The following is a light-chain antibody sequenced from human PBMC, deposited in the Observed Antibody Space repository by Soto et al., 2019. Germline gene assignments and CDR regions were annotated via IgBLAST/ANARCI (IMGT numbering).Light chain of an antibody. CDR3: RQYNIYSWT. CDR1: ESISTW. CDR2: KAS. Sequence: DIQMTQSTSTLSASVGDRVTITWRASESISTWLAWYQQKPGKAPNLLIYKASSLESGVPSRFSGSGSGTEFTLTISSLQPDDFATYYCRQYNIYSWTFGQGTKVDIK. V-gene: IGKV1-5*03. J-gene: IGKJ1*01.